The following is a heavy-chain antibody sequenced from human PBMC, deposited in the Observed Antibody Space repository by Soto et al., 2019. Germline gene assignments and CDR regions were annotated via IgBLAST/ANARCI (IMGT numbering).Heavy chain of an antibody. D-gene: IGHD2-2*01. Sequence: SETLSLTCAVSGGSISSSNWWSWVRQPPGKGLEWIGEIYHSGSTNYNPSLKSRVTISVDKSKNQFSLKLSSVTAADTAVYYCARVQGSCSSTSCYYYYYYGMDVWGQGTTVTVSS. CDR3: ARVQGSCSSTSCYYYYYYGMDV. CDR1: GGSISSSNW. CDR2: IYHSGST. V-gene: IGHV4-4*02. J-gene: IGHJ6*02.